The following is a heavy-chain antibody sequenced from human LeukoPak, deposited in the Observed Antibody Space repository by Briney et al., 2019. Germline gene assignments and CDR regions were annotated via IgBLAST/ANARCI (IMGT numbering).Heavy chain of an antibody. V-gene: IGHV3-74*01. Sequence: GGSLRLSYAASGFTFTKNWMHWVRQAPGKGLVWVSLIKDDGSGTTYADSVKGRFTISRDNAKNTVYLQMNSLRAEDTAIYYCARDRFHAVESWGQGTLVIVSS. J-gene: IGHJ4*02. CDR3: ARDRFHAVES. CDR2: IKDDGSGT. CDR1: GFTFTKNW. D-gene: IGHD3-16*01.